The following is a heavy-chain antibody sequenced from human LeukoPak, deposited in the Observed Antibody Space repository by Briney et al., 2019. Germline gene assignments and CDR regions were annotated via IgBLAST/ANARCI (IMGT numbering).Heavy chain of an antibody. D-gene: IGHD2-21*02. CDR3: ARAGYCGGDCYSGSDY. CDR1: GYSFTSYW. V-gene: IGHV5-51*01. CDR2: IYPGDSDT. J-gene: IGHJ4*02. Sequence: GESLKISCKGSGYSFTSYWIGWVRQMPGKGLEWMGIIYPGDSDTRYSPSFQGQVTFSADKSISTAYLQWSSLKASDTAMYYCARAGYCGGDCYSGSDYRGQGTLVTVSS.